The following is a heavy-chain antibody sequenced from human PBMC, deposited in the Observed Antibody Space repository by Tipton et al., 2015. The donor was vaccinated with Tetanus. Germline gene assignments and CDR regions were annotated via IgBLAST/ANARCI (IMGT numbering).Heavy chain of an antibody. V-gene: IGHV4-59*01. CDR1: GGPMNNFY. CDR3: ARDWEGGYGMDV. D-gene: IGHD1-26*01. J-gene: IGHJ6*02. Sequence: LRLSCTVSGGPMNNFYWTWIRQPPGKGLEWIGHVYFSGTTSYNPSLKSRVTMSLDTSKNLFSLRLTAMTAADTAVYYCARDWEGGYGMDVWDQGP. CDR2: VYFSGTT.